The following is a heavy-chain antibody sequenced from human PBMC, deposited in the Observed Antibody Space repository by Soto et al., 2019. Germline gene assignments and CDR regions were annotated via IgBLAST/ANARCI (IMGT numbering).Heavy chain of an antibody. CDR2: IIPISGTA. CDR3: ARSQGSSTSLEIYYYYYYGMDV. Sequence: QVQLVQSGAEVKKPGSSVKVSCKASGGTFSSYAIIWVRQAPGQGLEWMGGIIPISGTANYAQKFQVRFTRTADESTSTAYMELSSLRSEDTAVYYCARSQGSSTSLEIYYYYYYGMDVWGQGTKVTVSS. V-gene: IGHV1-69*01. D-gene: IGHD2-2*01. CDR1: GGTFSSYA. J-gene: IGHJ6*02.